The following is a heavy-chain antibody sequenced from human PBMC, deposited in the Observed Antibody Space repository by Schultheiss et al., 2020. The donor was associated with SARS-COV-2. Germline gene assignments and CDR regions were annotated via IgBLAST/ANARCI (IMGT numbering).Heavy chain of an antibody. D-gene: IGHD3-3*01. V-gene: IGHV3-23*01. CDR2: ISGSGGST. Sequence: GGSLRLSCAASGFTFSSYAMSWVRQAPGKGLEWVSAISGSGGSTYYADSVKGRFTISRDNSKNTLYLQMNSLRAEDTAVYYCARVRFLEWLSLDYYYMDVWGKGTTVTVSS. J-gene: IGHJ6*03. CDR3: ARVRFLEWLSLDYYYMDV. CDR1: GFTFSSYA.